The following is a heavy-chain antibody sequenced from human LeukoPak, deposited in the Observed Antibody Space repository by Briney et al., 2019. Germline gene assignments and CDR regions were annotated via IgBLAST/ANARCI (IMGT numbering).Heavy chain of an antibody. CDR2: IIPIFGTA. J-gene: IGHJ4*02. Sequence: SVKVSCKASGGTFSSYAISWVRQAPGQGLEWMGGIIPIFGTANYAQKFQERLTITRDVSTSTAYTELSSLRSEDTAVYYCAAEDDFLTGYYDFDYWGQGTVVTVSS. V-gene: IGHV1-69*05. CDR1: GGTFSSYA. CDR3: AAEDDFLTGYYDFDY. D-gene: IGHD3-9*01.